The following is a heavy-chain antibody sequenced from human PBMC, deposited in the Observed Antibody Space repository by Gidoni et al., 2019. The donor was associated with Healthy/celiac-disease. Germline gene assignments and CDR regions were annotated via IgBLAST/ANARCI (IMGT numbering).Heavy chain of an antibody. CDR3: AKEVGTRIAADYYYYGMDV. CDR1: GFTFDDYA. D-gene: IGHD6-25*01. Sequence: EVQLVESGGGLVQPGRSLRLSCAASGFTFDDYAMPWVRQAPGKGLEWVSGISWNSGSIGYADSVKGRFTISRDNAKNSLYLQMNSLRAEDTALYYCAKEVGTRIAADYYYYGMDVWGQGTTVTVSS. J-gene: IGHJ6*02. CDR2: ISWNSGSI. V-gene: IGHV3-9*01.